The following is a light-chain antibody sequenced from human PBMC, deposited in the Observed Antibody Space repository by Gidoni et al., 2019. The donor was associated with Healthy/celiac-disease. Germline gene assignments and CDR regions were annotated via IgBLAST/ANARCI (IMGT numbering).Light chain of an antibody. J-gene: IGKJ3*01. CDR1: QSISSY. CDR3: QQRYSTPIFT. CDR2: AAS. V-gene: IGKV1-39*01. Sequence: DIQMTKSPSSLSASVGDRVTITCRASQSISSYLNWYQQKPGKAPKLLIYAASSLQSGVPSRFRGRGSGTDFTLTISSLHPDDFATYYCQQRYSTPIFTFGPGTKVDIQ.